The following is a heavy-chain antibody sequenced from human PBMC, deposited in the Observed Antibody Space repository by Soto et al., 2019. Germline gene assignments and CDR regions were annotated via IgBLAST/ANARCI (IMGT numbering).Heavy chain of an antibody. V-gene: IGHV4-4*02. D-gene: IGHD7-27*01. CDR2: VSHTGNT. CDR3: ARKAWVRFDY. CDR1: GDSISSSVW. Sequence: KPSETLSLTCAVSGDSISSSVWWTWVRQPPGKGLEWIGEVSHTGNTNYNPSLKSRVTMSVDKSTDEFSLKVTSVTAADTAIYYCARKAWVRFDYWGQGALVTVSS. J-gene: IGHJ4*02.